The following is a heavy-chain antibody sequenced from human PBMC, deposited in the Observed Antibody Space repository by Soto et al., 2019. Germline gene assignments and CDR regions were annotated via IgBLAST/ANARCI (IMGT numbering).Heavy chain of an antibody. CDR1: GYTFTTFW. CDR3: ARLYCVETTCDSWFDP. D-gene: IGHD2-21*01. J-gene: IGHJ5*02. Sequence: VQLVQSGAEVKKPGESLTISCQGSGYTFTTFWISWVRQMPGKGLERMGRVDPRDSNTYYSPSFQGHVTISADKSISTAYLQWSSLKTSDTAMYYCARLYCVETTCDSWFDPWGQGTLVTVSS. CDR2: VDPRDSNT. V-gene: IGHV5-10-1*03.